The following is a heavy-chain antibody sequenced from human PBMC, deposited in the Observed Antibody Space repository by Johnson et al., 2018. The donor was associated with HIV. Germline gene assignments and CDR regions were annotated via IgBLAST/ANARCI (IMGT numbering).Heavy chain of an antibody. Sequence: VQLVESGGGLVKPGGSLRLSCAASGFTFNNAWMSWVRQTPGKGLEWVGRIKSQTDGGTTDYAAPVKGRFTISRDDSKHTLYLQMNRLKTEDTAVYSCTTDWGSYHEDAFDIWGQGTMVTVSS. CDR2: IKSQTDGGTT. CDR1: GFTFNNAW. D-gene: IGHD1-26*01. V-gene: IGHV3-15*01. J-gene: IGHJ3*02. CDR3: TTDWGSYHEDAFDI.